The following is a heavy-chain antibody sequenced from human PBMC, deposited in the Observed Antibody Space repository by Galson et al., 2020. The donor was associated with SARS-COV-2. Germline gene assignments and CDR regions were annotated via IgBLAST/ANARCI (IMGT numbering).Heavy chain of an antibody. CDR3: AKDFWPNYKLLGRAFES. CDR2: INTNTGNP. D-gene: IGHD3-3*01. CDR1: GYTFTTYG. Sequence: ASVKVSCKASGYTFTTYGINWVRQAPGQGLDWMGWINTNTGNPTYAQGFTGRFVFSLDTSVTTAYLEISSLKAEDTAVYYCAKDFWPNYKLLGRAFESWGQGTLVTVSA. V-gene: IGHV7-4-1*02. J-gene: IGHJ4*02.